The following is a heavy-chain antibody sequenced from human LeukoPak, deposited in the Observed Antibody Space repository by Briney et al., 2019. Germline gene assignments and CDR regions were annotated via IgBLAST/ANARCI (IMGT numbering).Heavy chain of an antibody. V-gene: IGHV4-39*07. D-gene: IGHD6-6*01. CDR1: GGSISSSSYY. CDR3: AKDGAARPYDY. J-gene: IGHJ4*02. CDR2: IYYSGST. Sequence: PSETLSLTCTVSGGSISSSSYYWGWIRQPPGKGLEWIGSIYYSGSTNYNPSLKSRVTISVDTSKNQFSLKLSSVTAADTAVYYCAKDGAARPYDYWGQGTLVTVSS.